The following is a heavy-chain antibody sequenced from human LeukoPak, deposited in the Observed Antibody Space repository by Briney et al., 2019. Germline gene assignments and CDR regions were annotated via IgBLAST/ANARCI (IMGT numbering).Heavy chain of an antibody. CDR2: ISSSGANT. V-gene: IGHV3-23*01. D-gene: IGHD5-12*01. J-gene: IGHJ3*01. Sequence: GGSLRLSCAASGFTFRDAAMTWVRQAPGKGLEWVSLISSSGANTYCADSVKGRFTISRDNSRNTLSLHMTSLRVEDTAIYYCVRDIELSTWGLGTLVTVSS. CDR3: VRDIELST. CDR1: GFTFRDAA.